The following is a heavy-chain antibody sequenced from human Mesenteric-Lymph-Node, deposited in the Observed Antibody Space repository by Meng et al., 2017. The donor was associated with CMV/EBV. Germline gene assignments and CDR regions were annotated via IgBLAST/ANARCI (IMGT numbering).Heavy chain of an antibody. V-gene: IGHV3-23*01. J-gene: IGHJ4*02. CDR1: GFIFDTYS. CDR2: ISGKDAMT. CDR3: ARDPGEYYFDY. D-gene: IGHD1-14*01. Sequence: GGSLRLSCATSGFIFDTYSMAWVRQAPGKGLEWVSTISGKDAMTKYADSVKGRFIISRDNSRNTVSLQMNSLRAEDTAVYYCARDPGEYYFDYWGQGTLVTVSS.